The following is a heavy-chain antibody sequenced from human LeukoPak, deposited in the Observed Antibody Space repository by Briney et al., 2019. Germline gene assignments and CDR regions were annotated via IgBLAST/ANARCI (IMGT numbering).Heavy chain of an antibody. D-gene: IGHD3-3*01. CDR1: GFTFSSYS. Sequence: GGSLRLSCAASGFTFSSYSMNWVRQAPGKGLEWVSSISSSSSYIYYADSVKGRFTISRDNAKNSLYLQMNSLRAEDTAVYYCARQYYDFWSGYPPGLDYYYMDVWGKGTTVTVSS. V-gene: IGHV3-21*01. CDR2: ISSSSSYI. CDR3: ARQYYDFWSGYPPGLDYYYMDV. J-gene: IGHJ6*03.